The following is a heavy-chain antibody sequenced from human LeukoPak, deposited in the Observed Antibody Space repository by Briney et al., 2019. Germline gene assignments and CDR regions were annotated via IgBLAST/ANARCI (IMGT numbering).Heavy chain of an antibody. V-gene: IGHV4-39*01. CDR3: ARLYSSREYYCDY. CDR1: GGSMRSSSYS. CDR2: IYYSGTT. D-gene: IGHD6-13*01. J-gene: IGHJ4*01. Sequence: SETLSLTCTVSGGSMRSSSYSWGWIRQPPGKGLEWIGSIYYSGTTYYNPSLSSRVTISVDTSKNQFSLKVSSVTAADTAVYYCARLYSSREYYCDYWGHGTLVTVS.